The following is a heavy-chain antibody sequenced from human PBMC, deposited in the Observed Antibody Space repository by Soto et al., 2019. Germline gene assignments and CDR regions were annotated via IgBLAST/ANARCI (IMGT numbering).Heavy chain of an antibody. CDR2: IIPILGTA. D-gene: IGHD5-12*01. CDR3: ARVVEIGLVATTNYYYYGMDV. CDR1: GGTFSSYA. Sequence: SVKVSCKASGGTFSSYAISWVRQAPGQGLERMGGIIPILGTANYAQKFQGGVTITADKSTSTAYMELSSLRSEDTAVYYCARVVEIGLVATTNYYYYGMDVWGQGTTVTVSS. J-gene: IGHJ6*02. V-gene: IGHV1-69*10.